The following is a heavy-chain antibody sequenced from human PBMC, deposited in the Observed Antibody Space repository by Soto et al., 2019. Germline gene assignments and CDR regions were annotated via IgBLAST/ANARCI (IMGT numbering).Heavy chain of an antibody. CDR1: GDSVSSNSAA. CDR2: TYYRSKWYN. V-gene: IGHV6-1*01. J-gene: IGHJ6*02. Sequence: SQTLSLTCAISGDSVSSNSAAWNWIRQSPSRGLKWLGRTYYRSKWYNDYAVSVKSRITINPDTSKNQFSLQLNPVTPEDTAVHYCARDGTESAEYSSSSPPYYYYGMDVWGQGTTVTVSS. D-gene: IGHD6-6*01. CDR3: ARDGTESAEYSSSSPPYYYYGMDV.